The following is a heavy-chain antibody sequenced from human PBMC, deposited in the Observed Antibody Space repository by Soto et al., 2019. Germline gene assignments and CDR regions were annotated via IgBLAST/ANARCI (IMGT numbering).Heavy chain of an antibody. V-gene: IGHV4-31*03. CDR3: ARASSWPPNWFDP. CDR1: GGSISSGGYY. J-gene: IGHJ5*02. D-gene: IGHD6-13*01. CDR2: IYYSGST. Sequence: SETLSLTCTVSGGSISSGGYYWSWIRHHPGKGLEWIGYIYYSGSTYYNPSLKSRVTISVDTSKNQFSLKLSSVTAADTAVYYCARASSWPPNWFDPWGQGTLVTVSS.